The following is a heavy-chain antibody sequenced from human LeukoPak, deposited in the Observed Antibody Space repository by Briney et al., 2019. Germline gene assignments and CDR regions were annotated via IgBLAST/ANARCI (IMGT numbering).Heavy chain of an antibody. CDR2: XSSSSSYI. D-gene: IGHD3-22*01. CDR1: GXTFXSYX. Sequence: GGSLRLSCAXXGXTFXSYXXXWXXXXXXXXLEXVSSXSSSSSYIYYADXVKGRFTISRDTAKNSLYLQMNSLRAADTAVYYCAKRHTMIVVVTLLDYWGQGTLVTVSS. J-gene: IGHJ4*02. V-gene: IGHV3-21*01. CDR3: AKRHTMIVVVTLLDY.